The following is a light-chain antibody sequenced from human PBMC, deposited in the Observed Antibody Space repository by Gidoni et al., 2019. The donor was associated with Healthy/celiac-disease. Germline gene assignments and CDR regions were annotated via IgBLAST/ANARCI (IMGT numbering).Light chain of an antibody. V-gene: IGKV1-39*01. CDR1: QSISGY. CDR2: AAS. CDR3: QQSYSSRILT. Sequence: IQLTQSPSSLSASVGDRVTITCRASQSISGYLNWYQQKPGKAPRLLIYAASSLQGGVPSRFSGSGSGTDFTLTISSLQPEDFATYYCQQSYSSRILTFXPXTKVDI. J-gene: IGKJ3*01.